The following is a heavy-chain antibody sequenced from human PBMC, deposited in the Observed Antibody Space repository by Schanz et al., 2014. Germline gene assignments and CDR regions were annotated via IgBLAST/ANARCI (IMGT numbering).Heavy chain of an antibody. Sequence: QVQVVQSGGGLVKPGGSLRLSCAASGFVFGDYYMTWIRQAPGKGLEWLSYISDSGTYTNYADSVKGRFTISRDNAKSSLYLQMNSLRVEDTAVYYCAVSSGWHPSTDYWGQGTLVTVSS. CDR2: ISDSGTYT. D-gene: IGHD6-19*01. J-gene: IGHJ4*02. CDR3: AVSSGWHPSTDY. CDR1: GFVFGDYY. V-gene: IGHV3-11*05.